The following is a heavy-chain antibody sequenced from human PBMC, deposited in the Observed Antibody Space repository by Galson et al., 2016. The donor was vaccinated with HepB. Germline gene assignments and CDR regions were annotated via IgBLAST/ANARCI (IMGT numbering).Heavy chain of an antibody. V-gene: IGHV1-2*02. D-gene: IGHD3-22*01. CDR2: INPKSGGS. J-gene: IGHJ4*02. Sequence: SVKVSCKASGYTFIDYYIHWLRQAPGQGLEWMGWINPKSGGSNLVQKFQGRVTMIRNMSTTTAYLELNSLRSDDTAVYYCAFSTYYTGSLNFWGQGTLVTVSS. CDR3: AFSTYYTGSLNF. CDR1: GYTFIDYY.